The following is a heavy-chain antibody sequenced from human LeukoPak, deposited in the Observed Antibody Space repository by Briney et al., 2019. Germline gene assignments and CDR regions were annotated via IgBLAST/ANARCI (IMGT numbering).Heavy chain of an antibody. V-gene: IGHV4-59*01. Sequence: SETLSLTCTVSGGSISSYYWSWIRQPPGKGLEWIGYIYYSGSTNYNPSLKSRVTMSVDTSKNQFSLKLSSVTAADTAVYYCARHYGSGKPWFDYWGQGTLVTVSS. CDR2: IYYSGST. CDR3: ARHYGSGKPWFDY. J-gene: IGHJ4*02. D-gene: IGHD3-10*01. CDR1: GGSISSYY.